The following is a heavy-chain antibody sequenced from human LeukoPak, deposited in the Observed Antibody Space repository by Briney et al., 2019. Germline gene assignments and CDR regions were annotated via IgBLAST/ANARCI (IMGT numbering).Heavy chain of an antibody. CDR3: ARNYGDYSLNFGY. J-gene: IGHJ4*02. D-gene: IGHD4-17*01. CDR2: ISGSGGST. Sequence: PGGSLRLSCAASGFTFSSYAMSWVRQAPGKGLEWVSAISGSGGSTYYADSVKGRFTISRDNAKNSLYLQMNSLRAEDTAVYYCARNYGDYSLNFGYWGQGTLVTVSS. V-gene: IGHV3-23*01. CDR1: GFTFSSYA.